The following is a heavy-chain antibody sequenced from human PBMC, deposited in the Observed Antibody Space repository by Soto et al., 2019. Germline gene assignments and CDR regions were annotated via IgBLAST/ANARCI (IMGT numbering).Heavy chain of an antibody. CDR2: IYYSGST. D-gene: IGHD6-13*01. CDR3: ARRGSSSWYDY. CDR1: GGSISSSIYY. V-gene: IGHV4-39*01. J-gene: IGHJ4*02. Sequence: QLQLQELGPGLVKPSETLSLTCTVSGGSISSSIYYWGWIRQPPGKGLEWIGSIYYSGSTYYNPSLKSRVTISVDTSMNQFSLKLSSVTAADTAVYYCARRGSSSWYDYWGQGTLVTVSS.